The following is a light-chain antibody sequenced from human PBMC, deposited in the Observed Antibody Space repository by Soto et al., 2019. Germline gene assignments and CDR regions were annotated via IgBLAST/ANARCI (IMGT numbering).Light chain of an antibody. CDR3: QHYYSWPWT. CDR2: DAS. J-gene: IGKJ1*01. Sequence: DIQMTQSPSTLSASVGDRVTITCRASQSISSWLAWYQQRPGKPPKLLIYDASSLESGVPATFSGSGSGTEFTLTISSLQSDDFAVYHCQHYYSWPWTLGQGTKVDIK. CDR1: QSISSW. V-gene: IGKV1-5*01.